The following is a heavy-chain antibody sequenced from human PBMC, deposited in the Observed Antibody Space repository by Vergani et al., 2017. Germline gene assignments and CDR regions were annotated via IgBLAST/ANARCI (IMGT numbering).Heavy chain of an antibody. V-gene: IGHV5-51*01. D-gene: IGHD1-1*01. J-gene: IGHJ4*02. Sequence: EVELVQSGPEMRKPGESLKISCKGSEYSFGNYWIGCVRQMPGKGLEWMGIIYPADYDTRYSPSFQGQVTISADKSISTAFLQWDSLKASDTALYYCARHTTYTDSWGQGTLVTVSS. CDR3: ARHTTYTDS. CDR2: IYPADYDT. CDR1: EYSFGNYW.